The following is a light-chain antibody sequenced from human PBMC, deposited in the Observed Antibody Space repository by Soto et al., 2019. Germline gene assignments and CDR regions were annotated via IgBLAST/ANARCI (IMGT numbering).Light chain of an antibody. J-gene: IGKJ2*01. Sequence: IVMTQSPDSLAVSLGERATIDCKSSRSVLSSSNNKNFLAWYHQKPGQPPKLLIYWASARESGVPDRFSGSGSGTDFTLPISSLQAEDVAVYYCQQYYATPYTFGQGTKLEI. CDR2: WAS. CDR3: QQYYATPYT. V-gene: IGKV4-1*01. CDR1: RSVLSSSNNKNF.